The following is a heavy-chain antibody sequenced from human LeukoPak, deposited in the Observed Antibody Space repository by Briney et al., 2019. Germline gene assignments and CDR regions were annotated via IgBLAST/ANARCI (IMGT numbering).Heavy chain of an antibody. J-gene: IGHJ4*02. CDR3: ASLLNVAGYSGYDSDY. CDR2: IYISGST. V-gene: IGHV4-61*02. CDR1: GGSISSGSYY. D-gene: IGHD5-12*01. Sequence: SQTLSLTCTVSGGSISSGSYYWRWIRQPAGKGLEWIGRIYISGSTNYSPSLKSRVTISVDTSKNQFSLKLSSVSAADTAVYYCASLLNVAGYSGYDSDYWGQGTLVTVSS.